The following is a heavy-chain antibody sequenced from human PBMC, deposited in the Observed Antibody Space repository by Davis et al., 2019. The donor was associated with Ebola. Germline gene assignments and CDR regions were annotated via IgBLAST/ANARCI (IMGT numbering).Heavy chain of an antibody. J-gene: IGHJ4*02. V-gene: IGHV4-34*01. CDR2: INHSGST. D-gene: IGHD3-16*01. Sequence: SETLSLTCAVYGGSFSGYYWSWIRQPPGKGLEWIGEINHSGSTNYNPSLKSRVTISVDTSKNQFSLKLSSVTAADTAVYYCARLRLAKAFDYWGQGTLVTVSS. CDR3: ARLRLAKAFDY. CDR1: GGSFSGYY.